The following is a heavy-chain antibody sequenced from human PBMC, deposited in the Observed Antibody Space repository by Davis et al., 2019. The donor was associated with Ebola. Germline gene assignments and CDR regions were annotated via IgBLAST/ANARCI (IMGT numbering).Heavy chain of an antibody. CDR1: GYTFSDYY. V-gene: IGHV1-18*04. D-gene: IGHD6-13*01. Sequence: ASVKVSCKASGYTFSDYYMHWVRQAPGQGLEWMGWISAYNGNTNYAQKLQGRVTMTTDTSTSTAYMELRSLRSDDTAVYYCAREAPYSSSWYNWFDPWGQGTLVTVSS. CDR2: ISAYNGNT. CDR3: AREAPYSSSWYNWFDP. J-gene: IGHJ5*02.